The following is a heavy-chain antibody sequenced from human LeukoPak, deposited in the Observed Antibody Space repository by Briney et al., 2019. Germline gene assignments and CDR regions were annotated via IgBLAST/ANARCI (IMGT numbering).Heavy chain of an antibody. CDR3: AKDSRIAAAGTTLDY. V-gene: IGHV3-74*01. CDR1: GFTFSSYW. Sequence: GGSLRLSCAASGFTFSSYWMHWVRQAPGKGLVWVSRINSDGSSTSYADSVKGRFTISRDNAKNTLYLQMNSLRAEDTAVYYIAKDSRIAAAGTTLDYWGQGTLVTVSS. CDR2: INSDGSST. J-gene: IGHJ4*02. D-gene: IGHD6-13*01.